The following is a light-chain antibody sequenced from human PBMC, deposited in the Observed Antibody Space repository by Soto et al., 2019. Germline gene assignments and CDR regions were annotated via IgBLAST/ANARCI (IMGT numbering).Light chain of an antibody. CDR2: DVS. J-gene: IGKJ4*01. V-gene: IGKV3D-15*01. CDR1: QSVSSN. Sequence: EIVMTQSPATLSVSPGERATLSCRASQSVSSNFAWYQQRPAQAPRLLIYDVSTRATGVPTRFSGSGSGTEFPLTISSLQSEDFAVYYWQQNHDWPLTFGGGTRVEIK. CDR3: QQNHDWPLT.